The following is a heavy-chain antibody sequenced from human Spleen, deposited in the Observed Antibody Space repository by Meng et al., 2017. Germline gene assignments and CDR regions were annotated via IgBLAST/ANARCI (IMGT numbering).Heavy chain of an antibody. CDR1: GFTFTRYW. J-gene: IGHJ5*02. Sequence: QFHLVQSGAEVKKPGASVKVSCKASGFTFTRYWMHWVRQAPGKGLEWMGIINPTGDYTSYTQNFQGRVTMTRDTSTSTVYMELSSLRSEDTAVYYCARDNSVGDIAWWFDPWGQGTLVTVSS. CDR2: INPTGDYT. D-gene: IGHD2-21*02. V-gene: IGHV1-46*01. CDR3: ARDNSVGDIAWWFDP.